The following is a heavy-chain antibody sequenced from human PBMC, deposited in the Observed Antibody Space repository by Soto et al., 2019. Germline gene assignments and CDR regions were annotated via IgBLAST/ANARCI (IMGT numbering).Heavy chain of an antibody. J-gene: IGHJ4*02. V-gene: IGHV4-39*01. D-gene: IGHD3-9*01. CDR2: IYYSGST. CDR3: ARNSRFKTGHLDY. Sequence: PSETLSLTCTVSGGSISSSSYYWGWIRQPPGKGLEWIGSIYYSGSTYYNPSLKSRVTISADTSKNPLSLKLSSVTAADTAVYYCARNSRFKTGHLDYWGQGTLVTVSS. CDR1: GGSISSSSYY.